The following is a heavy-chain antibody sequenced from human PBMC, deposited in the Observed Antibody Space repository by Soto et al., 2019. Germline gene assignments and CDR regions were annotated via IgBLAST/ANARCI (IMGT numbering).Heavy chain of an antibody. CDR1: GFTFSSYA. CDR2: ISGSGGST. CDR3: AKGTDIVVVPAATMYYYYMDV. D-gene: IGHD2-2*01. Sequence: PGGSQRLSCAASGFTFSSYARSWVRQAPGKGLEWVSAISGSGGSTYYADSVKGRFTISRDNSKNTLYLQMNSLRAEDTAVYYCAKGTDIVVVPAATMYYYYMDVWGKGTTVTVSS. J-gene: IGHJ6*03. V-gene: IGHV3-23*01.